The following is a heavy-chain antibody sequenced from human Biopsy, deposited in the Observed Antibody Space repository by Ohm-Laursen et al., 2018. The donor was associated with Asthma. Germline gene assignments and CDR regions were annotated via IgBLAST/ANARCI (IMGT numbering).Heavy chain of an antibody. D-gene: IGHD2-8*01. J-gene: IGHJ6*02. CDR1: GFTFSSYV. V-gene: IGHV3-33*05. Sequence: SLRLSCAASGFTFSSYVMHWVRQAPGKGLDWVALISFDPLNKQYADWVRGRFTVSRDSSKNTLYLHMNSLRAEDTAVYYCARGGYCTSPTCPWGRYATDVWGQGTTVTVSS. CDR2: ISFDPLNK. CDR3: ARGGYCTSPTCPWGRYATDV.